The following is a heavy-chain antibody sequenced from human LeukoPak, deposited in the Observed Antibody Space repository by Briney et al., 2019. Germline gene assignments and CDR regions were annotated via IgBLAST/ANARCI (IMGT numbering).Heavy chain of an antibody. D-gene: IGHD6-13*01. V-gene: IGHV4-59*12. CDR3: ARDSPVQQSDAFDI. CDR2: IYYSGST. Sequence: SETLSLTCTVSGGSISSYYWSWIRQPPGKGLEWIGYIYYSGSTNYNPSLKSRVTISVDTSKNQFSLKLSSVTAADTAVYYCARDSPVQQSDAFDIWGQGTMVTVSS. J-gene: IGHJ3*02. CDR1: GGSISSYY.